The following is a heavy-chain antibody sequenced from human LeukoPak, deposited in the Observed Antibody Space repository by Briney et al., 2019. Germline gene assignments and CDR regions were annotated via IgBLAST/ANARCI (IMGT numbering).Heavy chain of an antibody. D-gene: IGHD4-23*01. CDR3: AKDHGGNYWFFDL. Sequence: SGGSLRLSCAASGFTFDDYAMHWVRQGPGKGLEWVSGIGGNSGNIGYADSVQGRFTISRDNTKNSLYLQMNSLKPEDTATYYCAKDHGGNYWFFDLWGRGTLVTVSS. CDR2: IGGNSGNI. V-gene: IGHV3-9*01. CDR1: GFTFDDYA. J-gene: IGHJ2*01.